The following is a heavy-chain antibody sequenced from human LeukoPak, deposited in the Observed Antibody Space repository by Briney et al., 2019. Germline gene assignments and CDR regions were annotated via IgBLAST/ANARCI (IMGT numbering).Heavy chain of an antibody. CDR3: ATDQSSGYHDAFDI. V-gene: IGHV4-39*01. CDR2: IYYSGST. CDR1: GGSISSSSYY. D-gene: IGHD3-22*01. Sequence: SETLSLTCTVSGGSISSSSYYWGWIRQPPGKGLEWIGSIYYSGSTYYNPSLKSRVTISVDTSKNQFSLKLSSVTAADTAVYYCATDQSSGYHDAFDIWGQGTMVTVSS. J-gene: IGHJ3*02.